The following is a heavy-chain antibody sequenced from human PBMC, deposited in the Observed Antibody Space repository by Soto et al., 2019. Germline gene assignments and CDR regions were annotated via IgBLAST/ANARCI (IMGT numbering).Heavy chain of an antibody. V-gene: IGHV3-33*01. D-gene: IGHD6-13*01. Sequence: QVQLVESGGGVVQPGRSLRLSCAAAGFTFSSYGMHWVRQAPGKGLEWVAVIWYDGNNKYYADSVKGRFTISRDNSKNTLYLQMHSLRAEDTAVYYCARWGIAAGDYWGQGTLVTVSS. CDR3: ARWGIAAGDY. J-gene: IGHJ4*02. CDR1: GFTFSSYG. CDR2: IWYDGNNK.